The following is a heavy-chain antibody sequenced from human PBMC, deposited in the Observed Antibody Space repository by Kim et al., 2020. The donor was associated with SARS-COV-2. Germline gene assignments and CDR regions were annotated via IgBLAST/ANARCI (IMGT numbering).Heavy chain of an antibody. Sequence: GGSLRLSCAASGFTFSSYAMSWVRQAPGKGLECVSAISGSGGSTYYADSVKGRFTISRDNSKNTLFLQMNSLRAEDTAVYYCAKYLLLVGVTGDYFYYGMDVWGQGTTVTVSS. V-gene: IGHV3-23*01. CDR1: GFTFSSYA. CDR2: ISGSGGST. J-gene: IGHJ6*02. CDR3: AKYLLLVGVTGDYFYYGMDV. D-gene: IGHD2-8*02.